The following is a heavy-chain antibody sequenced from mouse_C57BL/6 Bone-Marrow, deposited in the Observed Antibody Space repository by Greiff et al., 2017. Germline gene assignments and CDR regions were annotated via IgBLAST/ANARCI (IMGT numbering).Heavy chain of an antibody. CDR3: TSYYGSYWYFDV. V-gene: IGHV14-4*01. Sequence: VQLQQSGAELVRPGASVKLSCTASGFNIKDDYMHWVKQRPEQGLEWIGWIDPENGDTEYASKFQGKATITADTSSNTAYLQLSSLTSEDTAVYYCTSYYGSYWYFDVWGTGTTVTVSS. D-gene: IGHD1-1*01. CDR1: GFNIKDDY. J-gene: IGHJ1*03. CDR2: IDPENGDT.